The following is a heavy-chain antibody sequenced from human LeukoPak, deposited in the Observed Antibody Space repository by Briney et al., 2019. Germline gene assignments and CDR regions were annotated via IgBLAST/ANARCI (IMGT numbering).Heavy chain of an antibody. CDR1: GLTFSSYW. D-gene: IGHD3-10*01. V-gene: IGHV3-7*01. J-gene: IGHJ6*02. CDR3: ARDSAGMDV. CDR2: IKQDGSEK. Sequence: GGSLRLSCAASGLTFSSYWMSWVRQAPGKGLEWVANIKQDGSEKYYVDSVKGRFTISRDNAKNSLYLQMNSLRAEDTAVYYCARDSAGMDVWGQGTTVTVSS.